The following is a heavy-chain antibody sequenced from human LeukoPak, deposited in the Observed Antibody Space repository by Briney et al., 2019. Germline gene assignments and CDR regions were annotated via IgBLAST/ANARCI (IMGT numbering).Heavy chain of an antibody. D-gene: IGHD3-22*01. Sequence: QAGGSLRLSCAASGFTFSSYWMRWVRHAPGKGLGWVSRIKGDGSSTKYADSVKGRFTISRDNAKNTLYLQMNSLRDEDTAVYHCARVDIRGYRSFYHYYGMDVWGQGTTVIVSS. V-gene: IGHV3-74*03. J-gene: IGHJ6*02. CDR2: IKGDGSST. CDR1: GFTFSSYW. CDR3: ARVDIRGYRSFYHYYGMDV.